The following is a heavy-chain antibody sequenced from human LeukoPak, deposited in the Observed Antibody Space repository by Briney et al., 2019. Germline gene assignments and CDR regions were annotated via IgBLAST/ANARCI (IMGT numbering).Heavy chain of an antibody. Sequence: GGSLRLSCAASGFTFNTYSMNWVRQAPGKGLEWVSYITSSSSSIYYADSVKGRFTISGDNAKNSLYLQMNSLRAEDTAVYYCARAAYSSTWYSRYFDLWGRGTLVTVSS. CDR2: ITSSSSSI. CDR1: GFTFNTYS. CDR3: ARAAYSSTWYSRYFDL. D-gene: IGHD6-13*01. V-gene: IGHV3-48*01. J-gene: IGHJ2*01.